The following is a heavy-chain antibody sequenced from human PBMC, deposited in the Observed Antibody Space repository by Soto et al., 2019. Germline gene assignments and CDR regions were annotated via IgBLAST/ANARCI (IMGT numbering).Heavy chain of an antibody. Sequence: ASVKVSCKASGYTFTGYYMHWVRQAPGQGLEWMGWINPNSGGTNYAQKFQGWVTMTRDTSISTAYMELSRLRSDVTAVYYCASAVQGYGDSCDGDYYYYLGVWGQGSTVTV. V-gene: IGHV1-2*04. CDR1: GYTFTGYY. CDR3: ASAVQGYGDSCDGDYYYYLGV. D-gene: IGHD4-17*01. CDR2: INPNSGGT. J-gene: IGHJ6*03.